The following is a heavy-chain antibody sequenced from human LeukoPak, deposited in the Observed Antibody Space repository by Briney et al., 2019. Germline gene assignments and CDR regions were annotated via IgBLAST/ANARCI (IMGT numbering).Heavy chain of an antibody. V-gene: IGHV4-39*07. CDR2: IYYSGST. Sequence: SETLSLTCSVSGGSISSSGYSWGWIRQPPGKGLEWIGTIYYSGSTHYNPSLKSRVTISGDTSKNQFSLKLTSVTAADTAVYYCARPRSSGWLGEYFQHWGQGTLVTVSS. D-gene: IGHD6-19*01. CDR3: ARPRSSGWLGEYFQH. J-gene: IGHJ1*01. CDR1: GGSISSSGYS.